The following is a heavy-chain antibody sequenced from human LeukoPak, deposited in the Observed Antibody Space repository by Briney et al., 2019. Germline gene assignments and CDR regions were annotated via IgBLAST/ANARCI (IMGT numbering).Heavy chain of an antibody. CDR3: AREYSNWVANYYYYYMDV. Sequence: GSSVKVSCKASGGTFSSYAISWVRQAPGQGLEWMGRIIPIFGTANYAQKFQGRVTITTDESTSTAYMELSSLRSEDTAVYYCAREYSNWVANYYYYYMDVWGKGTSVTVSS. CDR2: IIPIFGTA. CDR1: GGTFSSYA. J-gene: IGHJ6*03. V-gene: IGHV1-69*05. D-gene: IGHD4-11*01.